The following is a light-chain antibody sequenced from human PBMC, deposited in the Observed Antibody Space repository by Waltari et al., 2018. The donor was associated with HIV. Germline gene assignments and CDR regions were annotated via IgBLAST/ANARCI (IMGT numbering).Light chain of an antibody. CDR3: ATWDGSLGGFYV. J-gene: IGLJ1*01. Sequence: QSVLTQPPSASGTPGQRVTISCSGTTSNVGSNFVSWYQQLPGTAPTLLIYRDNRRTSGVPDRFSGSKSGASASLAISGLRSEDEGDYYCATWDGSLGGFYVFGAGTKVTVL. CDR1: TSNVGSNF. V-gene: IGLV1-47*01. CDR2: RDN.